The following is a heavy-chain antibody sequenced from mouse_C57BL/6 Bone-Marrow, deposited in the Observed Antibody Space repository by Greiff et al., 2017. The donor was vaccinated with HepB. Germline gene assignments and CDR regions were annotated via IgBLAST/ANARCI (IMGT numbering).Heavy chain of an antibody. V-gene: IGHV2-5*01. CDR3: AKRGDYGYYYAMDY. J-gene: IGHJ4*01. CDR1: GFSLTSYG. Sequence: VKLMESGPGLVQPSQSLSITCTVSGFSLTSYGVHWVRQSPGKGLEWLGVIWRGGSTDYNAAFMSRLSITKDNSKSQVFFKMNSLQADDTAIYYCAKRGDYGYYYAMDYWGQGTSVTVSS. CDR2: IWRGGST. D-gene: IGHD2-4*01.